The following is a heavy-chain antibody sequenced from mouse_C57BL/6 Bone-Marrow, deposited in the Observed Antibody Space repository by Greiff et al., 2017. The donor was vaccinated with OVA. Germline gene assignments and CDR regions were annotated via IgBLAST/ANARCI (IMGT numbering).Heavy chain of an antibody. CDR3: ARGVVAEGNWYFDV. CDR1: GYSITSGYY. CDR2: ISYDGSN. J-gene: IGHJ1*03. V-gene: IGHV3-6*01. Sequence: EVKVEESGPGLVKPSQSLSLTCSVTGYSITSGYYWNWIRQFPGNKLEWMGYISYDGSNNYNPSLKNRISITRDTSKNQFFLKLNSVTTEDTATYYCARGVVAEGNWYFDVWGTGTTVTVSS. D-gene: IGHD1-1*01.